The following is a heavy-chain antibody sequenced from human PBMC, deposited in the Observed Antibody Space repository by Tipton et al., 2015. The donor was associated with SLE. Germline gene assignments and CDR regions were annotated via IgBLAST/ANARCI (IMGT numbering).Heavy chain of an antibody. V-gene: IGHV4-61*01. D-gene: IGHD4-23*01. Sequence: TLSLTCTVSGGSVSSGSYYWSWIRQPPGKGLEWIGYIYYSGSTNYNPSLKSRVTISVDTSKNQFSLKLSSVTAADTAVYYCARALNPLRVSPWGQGTLVTVSS. CDR3: ARALNPLRVSP. J-gene: IGHJ5*02. CDR2: IYYSGST. CDR1: GGSVSSGSYY.